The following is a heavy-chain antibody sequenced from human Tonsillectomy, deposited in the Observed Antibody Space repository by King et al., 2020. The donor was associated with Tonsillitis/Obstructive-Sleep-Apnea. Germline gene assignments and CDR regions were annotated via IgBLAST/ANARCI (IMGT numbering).Heavy chain of an antibody. CDR3: ARHRLLRFLEWLPFDF. Sequence: VQLVESGGGLVQPGGSLRLYCAASGFPVSNNYMSVVRQAPGKGLEWVPVFFAGGDTYYAESVKGRFTISRDNSKNTLYLQMNSLSAEDTAVYYCARHRLLRFLEWLPFDFWGQGTLVTVSS. J-gene: IGHJ4*02. V-gene: IGHV3-66*04. CDR2: FFAGGDT. CDR1: GFPVSNNY. D-gene: IGHD3-3*01.